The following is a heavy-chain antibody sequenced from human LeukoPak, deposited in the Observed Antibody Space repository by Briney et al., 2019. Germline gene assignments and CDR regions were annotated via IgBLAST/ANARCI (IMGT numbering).Heavy chain of an antibody. D-gene: IGHD4-11*01. CDR2: IYYSGST. CDR3: ARDRVRGNSNPFFDY. CDR1: GGSISGYY. Sequence: SETLSLTCTVSGGSISGYYWSWIRQPPGKGLEWIGYIYYSGSTNYNPSLKSRVTISVDTSKNQFSLKLSSVTAADTAVYYCARDRVRGNSNPFFDYWGQGTLVTVSS. V-gene: IGHV4-59*01. J-gene: IGHJ4*02.